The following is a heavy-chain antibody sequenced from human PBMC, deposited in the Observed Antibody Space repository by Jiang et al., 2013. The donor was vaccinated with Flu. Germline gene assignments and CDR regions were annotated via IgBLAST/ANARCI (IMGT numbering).Heavy chain of an antibody. D-gene: IGHD3-22*01. CDR3: ARLGWVDSSGHFDY. CDR2: IYHSGST. V-gene: IGHV4-4*02. J-gene: IGHJ4*02. Sequence: KGLEWIGEIYHSGSTNYNPSLKSRVTISVDKSKNQFSLKLSSVTAADTAVYYCARLGWVDSSGHFDYWGQGTLVTVSS.